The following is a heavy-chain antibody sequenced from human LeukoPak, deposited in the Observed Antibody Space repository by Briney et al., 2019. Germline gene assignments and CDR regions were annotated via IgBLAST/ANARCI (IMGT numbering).Heavy chain of an antibody. CDR2: ISGSTDST. J-gene: IGHJ6*02. Sequence: GGSLRLSCAASGFTFSDYALSWVRQSPGKGLEWVSAISGSTDSTYYEDSVKGRFTISRDNSKNMLYLQMNSLRVEDTAVYYCAKDSFEVEPPAIYGMDVWGQGTTVTVS. CDR1: GFTFSDYA. D-gene: IGHD3-3*01. CDR3: AKDSFEVEPPAIYGMDV. V-gene: IGHV3-23*01.